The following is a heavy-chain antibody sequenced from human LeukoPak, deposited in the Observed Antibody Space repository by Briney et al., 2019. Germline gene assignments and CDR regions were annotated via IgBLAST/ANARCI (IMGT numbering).Heavy chain of an antibody. CDR1: GFTFSSSG. CDR3: ARDRGGRGLDY. Sequence: PGGSLRLSCAASGFTFSSSGTNWVRQAPGKGLEWVSSISSTGNYIYYTESMKGRFTISRDNAKNSLFLQMNSLRAEDTAVYYFARDRGGRGLDYWGQGTLVTVSS. CDR2: ISSTGNYI. V-gene: IGHV3-21*06. J-gene: IGHJ4*02. D-gene: IGHD4-23*01.